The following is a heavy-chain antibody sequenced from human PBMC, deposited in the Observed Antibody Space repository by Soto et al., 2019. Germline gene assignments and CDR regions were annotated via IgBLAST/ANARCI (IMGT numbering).Heavy chain of an antibody. CDR1: GFTFSSYG. Sequence: GGSLRLSCAASGFTFSSYGMHWVRQAPGKGLEWVAVIWYDGSNKYYADSVKGRFTISRDNSKNTLYLQMNSLRAEDTAVYYCARDRDYDFWSGYSDYYYMDVWGKGTTVTVSS. CDR2: IWYDGSNK. J-gene: IGHJ6*03. V-gene: IGHV3-33*01. D-gene: IGHD3-3*01. CDR3: ARDRDYDFWSGYSDYYYMDV.